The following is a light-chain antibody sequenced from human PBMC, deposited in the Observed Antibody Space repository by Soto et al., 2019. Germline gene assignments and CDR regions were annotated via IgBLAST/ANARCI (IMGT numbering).Light chain of an antibody. CDR1: SRDICAYDY. V-gene: IGLV2-14*01. Sequence: HSVLTEPFSLCLPPRQPLTISGPATSRDICAYDYVSSFQQHPGKAPKLMISEVNNRPAGVSNRFSSSKSGNTAYLTISGLQVEDEAEYFCFSFTTTSTHVFGTGTKVTVL. CDR3: FSFTTTSTHV. CDR2: EVN. J-gene: IGLJ1*01.